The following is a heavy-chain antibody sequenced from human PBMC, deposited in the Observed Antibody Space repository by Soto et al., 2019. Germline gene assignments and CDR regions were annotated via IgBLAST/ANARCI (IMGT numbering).Heavy chain of an antibody. CDR3: ARAPYSNAWYRFDL. V-gene: IGHV3-7*03. Sequence: GGSLRLSCEASGFTFSGYWMSWVRQAPGKGLEWVADIKHDGSVQYYVDSVKGRFTISRDNAKKLLYLQMNGPRAEDTALYYCARAPYSNAWYRFDLWGQGTLVTVSS. D-gene: IGHD4-4*01. CDR2: IKHDGSVQ. CDR1: GFTFSGYW. J-gene: IGHJ4*02.